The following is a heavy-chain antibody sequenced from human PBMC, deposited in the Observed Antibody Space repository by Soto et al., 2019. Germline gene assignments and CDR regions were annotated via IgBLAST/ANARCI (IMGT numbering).Heavy chain of an antibody. CDR3: ARGRYGDY. CDR2: ISAHNGNT. D-gene: IGHD1-1*01. J-gene: IGHJ4*02. CDR1: GYAFTTYG. Sequence: QVHLVQSGAEVKKPGASVKVSCQASGYAFTTYGITWVRQAPGQGLEWMGWISAHNGNTNYAQKLQGRVTVTRDTSTXXAYMELRXXXXXXXXVYYCARGRYGDYWGQGALVTVSS. V-gene: IGHV1-18*01.